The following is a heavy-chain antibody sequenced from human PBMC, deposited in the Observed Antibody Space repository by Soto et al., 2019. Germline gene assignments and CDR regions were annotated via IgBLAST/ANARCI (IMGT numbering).Heavy chain of an antibody. CDR1: GGSFSSGGYT. CDR2: IYQSGCT. V-gene: IGHV4-30-2*01. Sequence: QLQLQESGSGLVKPSQTLSLTCAVSGGSFSSGGYTWSWLRQPPGKGLEWIGYIYQSGCTYYNPSLTSRVTTSVDRSKNQFSLKPSSVTAADTAVYYCARVNGPWGQGPLVTVSS. CDR3: ARVNGP. J-gene: IGHJ5*02. D-gene: IGHD2-8*01.